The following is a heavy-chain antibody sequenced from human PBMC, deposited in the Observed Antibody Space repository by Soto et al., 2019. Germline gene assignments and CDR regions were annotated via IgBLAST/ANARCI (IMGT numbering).Heavy chain of an antibody. D-gene: IGHD3-10*01. CDR3: ASRGVSSSSYHYGMDV. CDR2: IIPIVGTA. CDR1: GGTFSSYA. Sequence: QVQLVQSGAEVKKPGSSVKVSCKASGGTFSSYAISWVRQAPGQGLEWMGGIIPIVGTANYAQKFQGRVTIIADESTCTANMESSSLTSEDTAVYYCASRGVSSSSYHYGMDVWGQGTTVTVSS. V-gene: IGHV1-69*12. J-gene: IGHJ6*02.